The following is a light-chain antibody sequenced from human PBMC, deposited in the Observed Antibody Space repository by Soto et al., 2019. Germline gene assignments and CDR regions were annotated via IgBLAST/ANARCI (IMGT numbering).Light chain of an antibody. Sequence: QSALTQPASVSGSPGQSITISCTGTSSDVVSHNYVSWYQRYPGKAPKLIIYEVSTRPSGVSTRFSGSKSGNTASLSISGLQAEDEAEYYCCAYTARTTLSWVFGGGTKLTVL. CDR3: CAYTARTTLSWV. J-gene: IGLJ3*02. CDR2: EVS. V-gene: IGLV2-14*01. CDR1: SSDVVSHNY.